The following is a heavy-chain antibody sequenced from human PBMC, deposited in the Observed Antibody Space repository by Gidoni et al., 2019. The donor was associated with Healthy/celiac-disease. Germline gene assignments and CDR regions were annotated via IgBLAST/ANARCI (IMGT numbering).Heavy chain of an antibody. CDR1: GFTFSSYS. J-gene: IGHJ3*02. V-gene: IGHV3-21*01. Sequence: EVQLVESGGGLVKPGGSLRLSCAASGFTFSSYSMNWVRQAPGKGLEWVSSISSSSIYIYYADSVKCRFTISRDNAKNSLYLQMNSLRAEDTAVYYCARERGELLPSDAFDIWGQGTMVTVSS. CDR2: ISSSSIYI. CDR3: ARERGELLPSDAFDI. D-gene: IGHD1-26*01.